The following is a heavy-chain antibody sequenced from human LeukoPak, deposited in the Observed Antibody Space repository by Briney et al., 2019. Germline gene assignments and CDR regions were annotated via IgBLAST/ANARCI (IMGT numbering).Heavy chain of an antibody. CDR1: GYTLSSDY. Sequence: KPGASVKDSCKASGYTLSSDYMHCVREAPGQGVEWMGIINPCVVSTSYAQKIQGRLTMTRDTSTSTVYMEQSSLRSEDTAVYYCARDSLYYDFWSGYYSHYFDYWGQGTLVTVSS. CDR2: INPCVVST. V-gene: IGHV1-46*01. J-gene: IGHJ4*02. D-gene: IGHD3-3*01. CDR3: ARDSLYYDFWSGYYSHYFDY.